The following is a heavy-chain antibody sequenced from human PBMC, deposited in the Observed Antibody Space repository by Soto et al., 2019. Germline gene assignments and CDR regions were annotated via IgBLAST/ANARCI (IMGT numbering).Heavy chain of an antibody. CDR1: GGSISSYY. CDR2: IYYSGNT. D-gene: IGHD3-10*01. Sequence: QVQLQESGPGLVKPSETLSLTCTVSGGSISSYYWSWIRQPPGKGLEWIGYIYYSGNTNYNPSLKSRVTISVDTSKNQFSLKLSSVTAADTAVYYCARGWSRYCGSGAAFDYWGQGTLVTVSS. V-gene: IGHV4-59*01. J-gene: IGHJ4*02. CDR3: ARGWSRYCGSGAAFDY.